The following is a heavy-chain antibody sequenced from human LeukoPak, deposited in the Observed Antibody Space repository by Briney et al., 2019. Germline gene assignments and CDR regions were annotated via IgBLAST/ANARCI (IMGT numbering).Heavy chain of an antibody. D-gene: IGHD3-3*01. J-gene: IGHJ4*02. CDR1: GYTFTGYY. Sequence: ASVKLSCKASGYTFTGYYMHWVRQAPGQGLEWMGWSNPNSGGTNYAQKFQGRVTMTRDTSISTAYMELSRLRSDDTAVYYCARDAEPLRFLEWFPTNYWGQGTLVTVSS. CDR2: SNPNSGGT. V-gene: IGHV1-2*02. CDR3: ARDAEPLRFLEWFPTNY.